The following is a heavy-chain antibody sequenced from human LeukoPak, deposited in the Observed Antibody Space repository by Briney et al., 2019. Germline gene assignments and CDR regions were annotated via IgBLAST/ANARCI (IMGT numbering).Heavy chain of an antibody. CDR3: ATAAAPFDY. CDR2: ISYDGSDK. CDR1: GFTFGNYG. V-gene: IGHV3-30*03. J-gene: IGHJ4*02. D-gene: IGHD6-25*01. Sequence: PGRSLRLSCAASGFTFGNYGMHWVRQAPGKGLEWVAVISYDGSDKYYADSVKGRFTISRDNSKNTPYLQMNSLRVEDTAVYYCATAAAPFDYWGQGTLVTVSS.